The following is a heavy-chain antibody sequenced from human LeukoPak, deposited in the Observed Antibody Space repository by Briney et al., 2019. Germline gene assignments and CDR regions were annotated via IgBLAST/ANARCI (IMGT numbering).Heavy chain of an antibody. CDR1: GFSFSGYA. CDR3: AKGSRGYTNYYFDY. Sequence: GGSLRLSCASSGFSFSGYAMIWVRQAPGKGLELVSTISGSGASTFFADSVRGRFITSKDIPSNIVYLQMNSLRAEDTAVYYCAKGSRGYTNYYFDYWGQGTLVTVSS. D-gene: IGHD2-2*02. V-gene: IGHV3-23*01. CDR2: ISGSGAST. J-gene: IGHJ4*02.